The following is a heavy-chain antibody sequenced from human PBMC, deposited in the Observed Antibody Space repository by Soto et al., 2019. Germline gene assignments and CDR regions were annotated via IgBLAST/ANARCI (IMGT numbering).Heavy chain of an antibody. V-gene: IGHV3-30-3*01. CDR1: GFTFSSYA. CDR2: ISYDGSNK. J-gene: IGHJ4*02. CDR3: AREDVVPAAIDY. Sequence: GGSLRLSCAASGFTFSSYAMHWVRQAPGKGLEWVTVISYDGSNKYYADSVKGRFTISRDNSKNTLYLQMNSLRAEDTAVYYCAREDVVPAAIDYWGQGTLVTVSS. D-gene: IGHD2-2*01.